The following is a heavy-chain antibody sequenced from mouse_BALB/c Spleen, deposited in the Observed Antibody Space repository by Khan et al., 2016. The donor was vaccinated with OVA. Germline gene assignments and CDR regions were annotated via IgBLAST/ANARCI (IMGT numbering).Heavy chain of an antibody. CDR3: WILL. J-gene: IGHJ2*01. CDR1: GFTFSNYW. Sequence: EVELVESGGGLVQPGGSMKLSCVASGFTFSNYWMNWVRQSPEKGLEWVAEIRLKSDDYVTHYAESVKGSFTISRDDSKSSLHLQMNKSRDADTDIYYCWILLWGQGTTLTVSS. V-gene: IGHV6-6*02. CDR2: IRLKSDDYVT.